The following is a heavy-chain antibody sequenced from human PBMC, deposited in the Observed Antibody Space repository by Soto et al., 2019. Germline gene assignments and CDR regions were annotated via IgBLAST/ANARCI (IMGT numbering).Heavy chain of an antibody. Sequence: ASVKVSCKASGYTFISYYMNWVRQAPGQGLEWIGIINPRGGSTSYAQSFQGRVTMTRDTSTSTVYMELSSLRSEDTAVYYCARDSAYGDYQYYFDYWGQGTLVTVSS. D-gene: IGHD4-17*01. CDR3: ARDSAYGDYQYYFDY. CDR2: INPRGGST. V-gene: IGHV1-46*01. CDR1: GYTFISYY. J-gene: IGHJ4*02.